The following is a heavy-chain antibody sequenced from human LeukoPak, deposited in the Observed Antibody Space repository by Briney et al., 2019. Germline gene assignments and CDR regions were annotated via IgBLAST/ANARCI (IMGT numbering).Heavy chain of an antibody. CDR1: GFTFSSYA. CDR3: ARDSTWTYYFDY. J-gene: IGHJ4*02. CDR2: ISYDGSNKSNK. Sequence: GGSLRLSCAASGFTFSSYAMHWVRQAPGKGLEWVAVISYDGSNKSNKYYADSVKGRFTISRDNSKNTLYLQMNSLRAEDTAVYYCARDSTWTYYFDYWGQGTLVTVSS. D-gene: IGHD3/OR15-3a*01. V-gene: IGHV3-30-3*01.